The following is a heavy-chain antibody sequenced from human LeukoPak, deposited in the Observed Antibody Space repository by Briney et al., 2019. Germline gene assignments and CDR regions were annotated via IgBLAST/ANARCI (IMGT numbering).Heavy chain of an antibody. CDR1: GYTFTSYA. V-gene: IGHV7-4-1*02. D-gene: IGHD6-6*01. CDR2: INTNTGNP. CDR3: ARVGAARPRHYYYYYMDV. Sequence: EASVKVSCKASGYTFTSYAMNWVRQAPGQGLEWMGWINTNTGNPTYAQGFTGRFVFSLDTSVSTAYLQISSLKAEDTAVYYCARVGAARPRHYYYYYMDVWGKGTTVTVSS. J-gene: IGHJ6*03.